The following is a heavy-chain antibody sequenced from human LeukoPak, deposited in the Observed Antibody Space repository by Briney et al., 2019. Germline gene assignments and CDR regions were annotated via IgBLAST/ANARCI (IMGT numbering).Heavy chain of an antibody. J-gene: IGHJ4*02. CDR3: ARRGTGGWYHFDY. D-gene: IGHD6-19*01. CDR2: IYYSGST. Sequence: SETMSLTCAVYGGSFSGYYWSWIRQPPGKGLEWIGYIYYSGSTNYNPSLKSRVTISVDTSKNQFSLKLSSVTAADTAVYYCARRGTGGWYHFDYWGQGTLVTVSS. V-gene: IGHV4-59*08. CDR1: GGSFSGYY.